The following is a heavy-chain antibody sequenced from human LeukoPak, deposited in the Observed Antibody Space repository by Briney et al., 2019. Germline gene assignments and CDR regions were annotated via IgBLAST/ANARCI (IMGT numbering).Heavy chain of an antibody. J-gene: IGHJ4*02. D-gene: IGHD1-14*01. CDR2: IYYSGST. CDR3: ARGRMRWPVDY. Sequence: SETLSLTCTVPGGSVSSSSYYWGWIRQPPGKGLEWIGSIYYSGSTNYNPSLKSRVTISVDTSKNQFSLKLSSVTAADTAVYYCARGRMRWPVDYWGQGTLVTVSS. CDR1: GGSVSSSSYY. V-gene: IGHV4-39*07.